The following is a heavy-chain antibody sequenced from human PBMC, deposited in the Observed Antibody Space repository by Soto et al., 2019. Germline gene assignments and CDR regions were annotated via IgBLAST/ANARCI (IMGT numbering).Heavy chain of an antibody. CDR3: AKLKDIVVVVAATIDY. Sequence: GGSLRLSCAASGFTFSSYAMSWVRQAPGKGLEWVSAISGSGGSTYYADSVKGRFTISRDNSKNTLYLQMNSLRAEDTAVYYCAKLKDIVVVVAATIDYWGQGTLVTVSS. J-gene: IGHJ4*02. D-gene: IGHD2-15*01. CDR1: GFTFSSYA. CDR2: ISGSGGST. V-gene: IGHV3-23*01.